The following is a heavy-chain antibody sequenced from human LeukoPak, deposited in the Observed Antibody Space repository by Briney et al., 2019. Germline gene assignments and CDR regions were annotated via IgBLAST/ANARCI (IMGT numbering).Heavy chain of an antibody. V-gene: IGHV3-48*01. CDR1: GFTFSSYN. CDR2: ITSSSSSI. Sequence: GGSLRLSCAASGFTFSSYNMNWVRQAPGKGLEWVSYITSSSSSIYYADSVKGRFTISRDNAKNSLYLQMNSLRAEDTAVYYCARDRGYTYGLYMDVWGKGTTVTISS. CDR3: ARDRGYTYGLYMDV. D-gene: IGHD5-18*01. J-gene: IGHJ6*03.